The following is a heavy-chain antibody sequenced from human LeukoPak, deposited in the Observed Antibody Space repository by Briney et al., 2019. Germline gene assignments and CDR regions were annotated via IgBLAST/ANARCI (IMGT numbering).Heavy chain of an antibody. J-gene: IGHJ3*02. CDR1: GGSFSGYY. D-gene: IGHD3-22*01. CDR3: ARRGFYYDSSGYRDAFDI. Sequence: SETLSLTCAVYGGSFSGYYWSWIRQPPGKGLEWIGEINHSGSTNYNPSLKSRVTISVDTSKNQFSLKLSSVTAADTAVYYCARRGFYYDSSGYRDAFDIWGQGTMVTVSS. V-gene: IGHV4-34*01. CDR2: INHSGST.